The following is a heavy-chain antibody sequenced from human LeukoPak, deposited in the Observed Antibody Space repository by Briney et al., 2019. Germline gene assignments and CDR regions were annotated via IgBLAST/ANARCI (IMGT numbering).Heavy chain of an antibody. CDR1: GFTLSTYP. D-gene: IGHD2-15*01. Sequence: GGSLRLSCAASGFTLSTYPMHWVRQAPGKGLEWVAFISDDGNNKYFADSVRGRFAISRDKSENTLFLQMNSLRAEDTAVYYCARGEGHYSDHHFDFWGQGTLVTVSS. CDR3: ARGEGHYSDHHFDF. CDR2: ISDDGNNK. V-gene: IGHV3-30*09. J-gene: IGHJ4*02.